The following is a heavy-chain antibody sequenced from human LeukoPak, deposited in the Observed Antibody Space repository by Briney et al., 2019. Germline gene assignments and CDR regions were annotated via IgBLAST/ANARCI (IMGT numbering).Heavy chain of an antibody. CDR2: VYYSGST. CDR3: ARAVFSYCSGGSCPYFDY. V-gene: IGHV4-59*01. D-gene: IGHD2-15*01. Sequence: SETLSLTCTVSGGSISTYYWSWIRQPPGKGLEWIGYVYYSGSTNYNPSLKSRVTISADTSKNQFSLKLSSVTAADTAIYYCARAVFSYCSGGSCPYFDYWGQGTLVTVSS. J-gene: IGHJ4*02. CDR1: GGSISTYY.